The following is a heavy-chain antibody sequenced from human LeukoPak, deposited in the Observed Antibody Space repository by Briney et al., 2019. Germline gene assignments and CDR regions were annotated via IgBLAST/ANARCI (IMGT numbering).Heavy chain of an antibody. J-gene: IGHJ5*02. Sequence: SETLSLTCTVSRDSISGYSWSWIRQSPGGGLEWIGYIYYSGDTAYNPSLRSRVTMSVDTSKNQLSLQMRSMTTADTAVFYCVRGPYGASISKWFDPWGQGTQVIVSP. V-gene: IGHV4-59*01. CDR2: IYYSGDT. D-gene: IGHD4-17*01. CDR3: VRGPYGASISKWFDP. CDR1: RDSISGYS.